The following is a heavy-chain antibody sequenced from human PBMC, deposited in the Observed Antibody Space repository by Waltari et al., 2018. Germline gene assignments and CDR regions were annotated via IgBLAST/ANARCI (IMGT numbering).Heavy chain of an antibody. CDR2: MNPNSGNT. Sequence: QVQLVQSGAEVTKPGASVKVYCKASGYTFTSYAINWVRQATGQELEWMGWMNPNSGNTGYAQKFQGRVTITRNTSISTAYMELSSLRSEDTAVYYCARTGCSSTSCYVRRRFGYMDVWGKGTTVTVSS. J-gene: IGHJ6*03. D-gene: IGHD2-2*01. V-gene: IGHV1-8*03. CDR3: ARTGCSSTSCYVRRRFGYMDV. CDR1: GYTFTSYA.